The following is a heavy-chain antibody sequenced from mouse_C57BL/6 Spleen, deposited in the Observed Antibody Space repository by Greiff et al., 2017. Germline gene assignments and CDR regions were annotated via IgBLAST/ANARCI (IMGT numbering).Heavy chain of an antibody. J-gene: IGHJ1*03. Sequence: VQLPQSGPELVKPGASVKISCKASGYSFTDYNLNWVKPSNGKSLEWIGVINPNYGTTSYNQKFKGKATLTVDQSSSTAYMQLNSLTSEDSAVYYCARSHYYGSSPLDWGTGTTVTVSS. V-gene: IGHV1-39*01. D-gene: IGHD1-1*01. CDR3: ARSHYYGSSPLD. CDR1: GYSFTDYN. CDR2: INPNYGTT.